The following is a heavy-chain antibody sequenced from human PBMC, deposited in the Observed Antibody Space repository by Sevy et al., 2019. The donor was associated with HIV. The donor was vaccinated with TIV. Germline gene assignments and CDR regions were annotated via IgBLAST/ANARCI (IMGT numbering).Heavy chain of an antibody. CDR2: ISGSGGTT. J-gene: IGHJ4*02. V-gene: IGHV3-23*01. CDR3: AKRYSGNNPFDF. D-gene: IGHD5-12*01. Sequence: GGSLRLSCAASGFTFSSYAMTWVRQAPGKGLEWVSIISGSGGTTYYADSVKGRFTISRDNSKNTLYLQMNSLRAEDTAVYYCAKRYSGNNPFDFWGQGTLATVSS. CDR1: GFTFSSYA.